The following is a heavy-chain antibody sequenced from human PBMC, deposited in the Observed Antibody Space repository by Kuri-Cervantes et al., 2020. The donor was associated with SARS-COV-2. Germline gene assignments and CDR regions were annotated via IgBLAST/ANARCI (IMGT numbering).Heavy chain of an antibody. CDR3: ARDLKIGWIQLWPDY. V-gene: IGHV1-18*01. J-gene: IGHJ4*02. CDR1: GYTFTGFG. CDR2: ISAYNGNT. D-gene: IGHD5-18*01. Sequence: ASVKVSCKTSGYTFTGFGISWVRQAPGQGLEWMGWISAYNGNTNYARKLQGRVTMTTDTSTSTAYMELRSLRSDDTAVYYCARDLKIGWIQLWPDYWGQGTLVTVSS.